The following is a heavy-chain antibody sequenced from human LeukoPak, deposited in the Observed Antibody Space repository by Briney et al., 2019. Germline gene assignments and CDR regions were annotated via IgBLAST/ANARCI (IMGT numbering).Heavy chain of an antibody. CDR3: ARGKVWFGEFPSNNFDY. D-gene: IGHD3-10*01. CDR1: GYTFTSYG. Sequence: ASVKASCKASGYTFTSYGISWVRQAPGQGLEWMGWISAYNGNTNYAQKLQGRVTMTTDTSTSTAYMELRSLRSDDTAVYYCARGKVWFGEFPSNNFDYWGQGTLVTVSS. CDR2: ISAYNGNT. J-gene: IGHJ4*02. V-gene: IGHV1-18*01.